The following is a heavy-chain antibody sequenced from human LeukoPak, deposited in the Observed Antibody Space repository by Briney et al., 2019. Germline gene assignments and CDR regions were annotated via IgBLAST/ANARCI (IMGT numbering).Heavy chain of an antibody. CDR2: IYSGGST. D-gene: IGHD4-23*01. CDR1: GFTFNNFA. CDR3: ARESSQLRWTKDY. V-gene: IGHV3-66*02. J-gene: IGHJ4*02. Sequence: GGSLRLSCAAPGFTFNNFAMTWVRQAPGKGLEWVSVIYSGGSTYYSDSVKGRFTISRDNSKNMLYLQMNSLRAEDTAVYYCARESSQLRWTKDYWGQGTLVTVSS.